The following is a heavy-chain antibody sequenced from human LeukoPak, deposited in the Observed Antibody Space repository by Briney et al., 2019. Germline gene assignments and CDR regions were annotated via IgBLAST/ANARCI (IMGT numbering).Heavy chain of an antibody. Sequence: GGSLRLSCAASGFTFSSYAMSWVRQAPGKGLEWVSTISDSDGSTYYADSVKGRFTISRDNSKNTLYLQMNSLRAEDTAVYYCAKTVVWGSYYFDYWGQGTLVTVSX. V-gene: IGHV3-23*01. CDR1: GFTFSSYA. D-gene: IGHD3-16*01. J-gene: IGHJ4*02. CDR3: AKTVVWGSYYFDY. CDR2: ISDSDGST.